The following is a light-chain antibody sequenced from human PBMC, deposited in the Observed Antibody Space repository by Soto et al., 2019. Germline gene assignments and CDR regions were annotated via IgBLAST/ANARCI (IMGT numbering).Light chain of an antibody. CDR1: NSNIGTYT. J-gene: IGLJ3*02. V-gene: IGLV1-44*01. Sequence: QSVLTQPPSASGTPGQRVILSCSGSNSNIGTYTVNWYQQLPGTAPKLLIYTDYQRPSGVPDRFSGSKSGTSASLAISGLQSEDEAHYYCASWDDSLSGGVFGEGTKLTVL. CDR3: ASWDDSLSGGV. CDR2: TDY.